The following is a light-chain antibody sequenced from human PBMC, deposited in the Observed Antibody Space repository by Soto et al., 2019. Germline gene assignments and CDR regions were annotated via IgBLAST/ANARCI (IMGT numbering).Light chain of an antibody. J-gene: IGKJ1*01. V-gene: IGKV1-39*01. CDR1: QSISSL. CDR3: QQTYTSPRT. CDR2: AAS. Sequence: DIQMTQSPSSLSASVGDRVTITCRASQSISSLLNWYQQKPGKAPNLLISAASTLQSGVPSRFSGSGSGTDFTLTISSLQPEDFATYYCQQTYTSPRTFGQGTRVEVK.